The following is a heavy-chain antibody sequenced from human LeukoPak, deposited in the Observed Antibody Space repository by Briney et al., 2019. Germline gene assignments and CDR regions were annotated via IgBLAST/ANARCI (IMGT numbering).Heavy chain of an antibody. CDR2: IYYSGST. CDR3: ARGEQLADY. V-gene: IGHV4-39*07. Sequence: SETLSLTCTVSGGSISSSSYYWGWIRQPPGKGLEWIGSIYYSGSTYYNPSLNSRVTISLETSKNQFSLNLSSVTAADTAVYYSARGEQLADYWGQGTLVTVSS. D-gene: IGHD6-6*01. CDR1: GGSISSSSYY. J-gene: IGHJ4*02.